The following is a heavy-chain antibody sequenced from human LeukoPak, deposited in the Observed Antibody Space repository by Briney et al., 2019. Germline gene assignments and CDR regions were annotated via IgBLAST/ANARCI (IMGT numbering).Heavy chain of an antibody. D-gene: IGHD3-16*01. CDR1: GFTFSRYT. V-gene: IGHV3-48*01. Sequence: GGSLRLSCAASGFTFSRYTMNWVRQAPGKELEWISNIRSESSSTTYADSVKGRFTISRDNAKNSLYLQINSLRAEDTAVYYCVRDLNWAFDYWGQGTLVTVSS. CDR3: VRDLNWAFDY. CDR2: IRSESSST. J-gene: IGHJ4*02.